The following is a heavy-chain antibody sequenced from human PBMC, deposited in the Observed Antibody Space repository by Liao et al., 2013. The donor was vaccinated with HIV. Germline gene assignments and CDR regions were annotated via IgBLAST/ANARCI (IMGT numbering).Heavy chain of an antibody. V-gene: IGHV4-61*02. J-gene: IGHJ5*02. D-gene: IGHD2-15*01. CDR2: IYTSGST. CDR1: GGSISSGSYY. Sequence: QLQLQESGSGLVKPSQTLSLTCAVSGGSISSGSYYWSWIRQPAGKGLEWIGRIYTSGSTNYNPSLKSRVTISIDTSKNQFSLKLSSVTAADTAVYYCARSMLLRPNWFDPWGQGTLVTVSS. CDR3: ARSMLLRPNWFDP.